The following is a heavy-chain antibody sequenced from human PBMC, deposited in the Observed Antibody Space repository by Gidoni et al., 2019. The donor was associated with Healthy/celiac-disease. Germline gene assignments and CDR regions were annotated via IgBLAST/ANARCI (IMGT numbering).Heavy chain of an antibody. CDR3: ANGIAAAGTPLGNWFDP. D-gene: IGHD6-13*01. Sequence: QVQLVQSGAEVKKPGSSVKVSCKASAGTFSSYAISWVRQAPGQGLEWMGRIIPILGIANYAQKFQGRVTITADKSTSTAYMELSSLRSEDTAVYYCANGIAAAGTPLGNWFDPWGQGTLVTVSS. CDR1: AGTFSSYA. J-gene: IGHJ5*02. V-gene: IGHV1-69*09. CDR2: IIPILGIA.